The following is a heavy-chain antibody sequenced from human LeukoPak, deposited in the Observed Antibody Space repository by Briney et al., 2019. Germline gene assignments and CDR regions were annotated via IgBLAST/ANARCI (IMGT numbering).Heavy chain of an antibody. Sequence: PGGSLRLSCAASGFTVSSNFVSWVRQAPGKGLEWVSYIGTTSGAIYYADSVKGRFTISRDSAKNSLYLQMNSLRAEDTAVYYCARFRTWGDKAFDYWGQGTLVTVSS. CDR3: ARFRTWGDKAFDY. V-gene: IGHV3-48*01. D-gene: IGHD2-21*02. CDR1: GFTVSSNF. CDR2: IGTTSGAI. J-gene: IGHJ4*02.